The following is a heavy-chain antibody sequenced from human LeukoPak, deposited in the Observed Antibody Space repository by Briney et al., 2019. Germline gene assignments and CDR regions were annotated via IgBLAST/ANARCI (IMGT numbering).Heavy chain of an antibody. J-gene: IGHJ6*03. V-gene: IGHV1-18*01. CDR1: GYTFTSYG. CDR2: ISAYNGNT. D-gene: IGHD3-10*01. CDR3: ARSYYGSGSYYYYYMDV. Sequence: GASVTVSCTASGYTFTSYGISWVRQAPGQGLEWMGWISAYNGNTNYAQKLQGRVTMTTDTSTSTAYMELRSLRSDDTAVYYCARSYYGSGSYYYYYMDVWGKGTTVTVSS.